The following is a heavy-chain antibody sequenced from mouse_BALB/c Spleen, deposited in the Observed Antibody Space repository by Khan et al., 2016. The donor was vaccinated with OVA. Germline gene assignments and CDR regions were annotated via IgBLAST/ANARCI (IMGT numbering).Heavy chain of an antibody. D-gene: IGHD1-1*01. J-gene: IGHJ2*01. CDR2: LSYSGVT. Sequence: QLEESGPGLVKPSQSLSLTCTVTGYSITSSYAWNWIRQFPGNKLEWMGYLSYSGVTSYTPFLKSRISITRDTTKNQFFLLMKSSTTDDTATYYCARGNYYGYYFDYWGQGTTLTVSS. CDR3: ARGNYYGYYFDY. CDR1: GYSITSSYA. V-gene: IGHV3-2*02.